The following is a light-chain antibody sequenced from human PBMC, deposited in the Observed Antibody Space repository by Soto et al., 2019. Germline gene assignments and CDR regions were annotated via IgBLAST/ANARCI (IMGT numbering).Light chain of an antibody. V-gene: IGKV1-5*03. Sequence: DIQMTQSPSTLSASVGDRVTITCRASQSISSWLAWYQQKPGKAPKVLIYKSSSLESGVPSRFSGSGTGTEFTVTISSLQPDDFASYYCQQYNSYPVTFGQGTKVEIK. CDR1: QSISSW. J-gene: IGKJ1*01. CDR3: QQYNSYPVT. CDR2: KSS.